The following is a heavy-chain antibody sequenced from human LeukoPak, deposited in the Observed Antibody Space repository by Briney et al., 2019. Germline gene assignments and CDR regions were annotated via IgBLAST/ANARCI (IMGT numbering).Heavy chain of an antibody. CDR3: AKARGAAAANDFDY. V-gene: IGHV3-23*01. CDR1: GFTFSNYA. D-gene: IGHD6-13*01. CDR2: ISNRGGVT. J-gene: IGHJ4*02. Sequence: GGSLRLSCAASGFTFSNYAMSWVRQAPGKGLEWVSPISNRGGVTYYAESVKGRFTISRDSSKNTLYLQMNSLRAEDTAIYYCAKARGAAAANDFDYWGQGTLVTVSS.